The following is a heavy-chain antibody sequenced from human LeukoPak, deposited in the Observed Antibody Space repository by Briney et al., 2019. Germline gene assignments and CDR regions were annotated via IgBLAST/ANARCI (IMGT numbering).Heavy chain of an antibody. D-gene: IGHD4-17*01. V-gene: IGHV3-74*01. CDR2: INSDGRNI. J-gene: IGHJ4*02. Sequence: SGGSLRLSCAASGFTFSDYWMHWVRQAPGKGLVWVSRINSDGRNIRYADSVKGRFTISRDNAKNTLYLQMNSLTPEDTAVYYCAREGALGYGHYTYDYWGQGTLVTVSS. CDR1: GFTFSDYW. CDR3: AREGALGYGHYTYDY.